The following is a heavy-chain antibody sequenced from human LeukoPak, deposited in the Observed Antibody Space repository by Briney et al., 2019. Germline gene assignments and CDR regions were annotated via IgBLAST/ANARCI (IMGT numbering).Heavy chain of an antibody. V-gene: IGHV3-74*01. CDR3: AKSYSDFWSGYNH. CDR2: INSDGSST. D-gene: IGHD3-3*01. CDR1: GFTFSSYW. Sequence: GGSLRLSCAASGFTFSSYWMHWVRQAPGKGLVWVSRINSDGSSTSYADSVKGRFTISKDSANNTLCLQMNSLRAEDTAIYYCAKSYSDFWSGYNHWGQGTLVTVSS. J-gene: IGHJ5*02.